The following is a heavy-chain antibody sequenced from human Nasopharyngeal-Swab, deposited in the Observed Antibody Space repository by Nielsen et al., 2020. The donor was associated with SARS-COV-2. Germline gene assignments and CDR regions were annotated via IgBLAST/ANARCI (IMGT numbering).Heavy chain of an antibody. CDR3: ARDKRLSGVIFLDY. Sequence: GGPLRLSCAASGFTFTSYGMHWVRKVPGKGLEWVAVICYDGRNKFYADSVKGRFSISKDNSKKTVFLQMDNLRADDTAIYCCARDKRLSGVIFLDYWGQGTLVTVSS. J-gene: IGHJ4*02. D-gene: IGHD3-16*02. V-gene: IGHV3-33*01. CDR1: GFTFTSYG. CDR2: ICYDGRNK.